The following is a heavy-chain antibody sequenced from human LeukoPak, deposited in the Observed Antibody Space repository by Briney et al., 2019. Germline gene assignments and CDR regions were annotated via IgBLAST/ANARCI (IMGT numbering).Heavy chain of an antibody. J-gene: IGHJ6*02. D-gene: IGHD2-21*01. CDR3: ARAISHTLDV. V-gene: IGHV3-74*01. Sequence: GGSLRLSCAASGFTFSSYWVHWVRQAPGKGLVRVSRINSDGSSTSYADSVKGRFTISRDNAKNTLYLQMNSLRAEDTAVYYCARAISHTLDVWGQGTTVTVSS. CDR1: GFTFSSYW. CDR2: INSDGSST.